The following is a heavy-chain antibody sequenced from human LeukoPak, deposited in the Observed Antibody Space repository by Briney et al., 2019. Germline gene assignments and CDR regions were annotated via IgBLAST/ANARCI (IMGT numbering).Heavy chain of an antibody. V-gene: IGHV1-2*02. D-gene: IGHD6-19*01. J-gene: IGHJ4*02. CDR2: INPNSGGT. CDR3: ARAASLYSSGWYTFGY. Sequence: GASVKVSCKASGYTFTGYYMHWVRQAPGQGLEWMGWINPNSGGTNYAQKFQGRVTMTRDTSISTAYMELSRLRSDDTAVYYCARAASLYSSGWYTFGYWGQGTLVTVSS. CDR1: GYTFTGYY.